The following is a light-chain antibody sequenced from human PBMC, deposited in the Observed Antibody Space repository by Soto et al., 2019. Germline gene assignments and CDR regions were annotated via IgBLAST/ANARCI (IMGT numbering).Light chain of an antibody. V-gene: IGKV1-5*03. Sequence: DIQMTQSPSTLSGSVGDRVTITCRASQTISSWLAWYQQKPGKAPKLLIYKASTLKSGVPSRFSGSGSGTEFTLTISRLQPDDVATYYCQHYNIYSEAFGQGTKVELE. CDR1: QTISSW. CDR2: KAS. CDR3: QHYNIYSEA. J-gene: IGKJ1*01.